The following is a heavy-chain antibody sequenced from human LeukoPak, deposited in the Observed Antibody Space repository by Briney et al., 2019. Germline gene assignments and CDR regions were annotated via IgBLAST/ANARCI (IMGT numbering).Heavy chain of an antibody. V-gene: IGHV1-69*05. Sequence: SVKVSCKASGGTFSSYAISWVRQAPGQGLEWMGGIIPIFGTANYAQKFQGRVTITTDESTSTAYMELSSLRSEDTAVYYCAISEYNWNSGRYYYYMDVWGKGTTVTVSS. CDR1: GGTFSSYA. D-gene: IGHD1-7*01. CDR3: AISEYNWNSGRYYYYMDV. CDR2: IIPIFGTA. J-gene: IGHJ6*03.